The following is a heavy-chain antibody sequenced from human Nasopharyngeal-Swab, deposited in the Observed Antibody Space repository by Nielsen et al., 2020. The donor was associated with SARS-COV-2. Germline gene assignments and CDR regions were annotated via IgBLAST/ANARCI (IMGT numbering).Heavy chain of an antibody. J-gene: IGHJ6*02. CDR2: ISWNSGSI. V-gene: IGHV3-9*01. CDR1: GFTFDDYA. CDR3: AKTLNPYCSSTSCYSGGMDV. Sequence: SLKISCAASGFTFDDYAMHWVRQAPGKGLEWVSGISWNSGSIGYADSAKGRFTISRDNAKNSLYLQMNSLRAEDTALYYCAKTLNPYCSSTSCYSGGMDVWGQGTTVTVSS. D-gene: IGHD2-2*01.